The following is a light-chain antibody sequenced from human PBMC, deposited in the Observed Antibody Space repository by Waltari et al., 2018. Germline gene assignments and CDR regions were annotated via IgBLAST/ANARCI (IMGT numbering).Light chain of an antibody. CDR2: EDS. CDR1: SSDVGSYNL. V-gene: IGLV2-23*01. Sequence: HSALTQPASVSGSPGQSIPISCPGPSSDVGSYNLVSWYQQHPDKAPKLMIYEDSKRPSGVSNRFSGSKSGNTASLTISGLQAEDEADYYCCSYAGSSTLVFGGGTKLTVL. CDR3: CSYAGSSTLV. J-gene: IGLJ3*02.